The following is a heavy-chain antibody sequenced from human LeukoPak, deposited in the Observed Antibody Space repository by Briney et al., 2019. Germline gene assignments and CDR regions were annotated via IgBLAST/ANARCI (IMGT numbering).Heavy chain of an antibody. D-gene: IGHD2-15*01. Sequence: PSETLSLTCAVYGGSFSGYYWSWIRQPPGKGLEWIGEINHSGSTHYNLSLKSRVTISVATSKNQFSLKLSPVTAADTAVYYCARPARGGSLDAFDIWGQGTMVTVSS. CDR3: ARPARGGSLDAFDI. CDR1: GGSFSGYY. V-gene: IGHV4-34*01. J-gene: IGHJ3*02. CDR2: INHSGST.